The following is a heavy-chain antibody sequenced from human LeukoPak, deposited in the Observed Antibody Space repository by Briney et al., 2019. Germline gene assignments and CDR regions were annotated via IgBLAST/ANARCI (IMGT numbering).Heavy chain of an antibody. CDR2: ISSNGGST. V-gene: IGHV3-64D*06. J-gene: IGHJ4*02. CDR3: VKDRYYYDSSGYYED. Sequence: GGSLRLSCAASGFTFSSYAMSWVRQAPGKGLEYVSAISSNGGSTYYADSVKGRFTISRDNSKNTLYLQMSSLRAEDTAVYYCVKDRYYYDSSGYYEDWGQGTLVTVSS. D-gene: IGHD3-22*01. CDR1: GFTFSSYA.